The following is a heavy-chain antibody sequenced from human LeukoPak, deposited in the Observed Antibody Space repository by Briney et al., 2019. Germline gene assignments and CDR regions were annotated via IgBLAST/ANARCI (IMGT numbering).Heavy chain of an antibody. Sequence: PGRSLRLSCAASGLTFSSYAMDWVRQAPGKGLAWVTSISYDGTNKYYADSVKGRFTISRDDSTNTLYLQMNSLRSDDSAVYYCATSVSVAENAFDIWGPGTMVTLSS. D-gene: IGHD6-19*01. CDR3: ATSVSVAENAFDI. J-gene: IGHJ3*02. CDR1: GLTFSSYA. CDR2: ISYDGTNK. V-gene: IGHV3-30*04.